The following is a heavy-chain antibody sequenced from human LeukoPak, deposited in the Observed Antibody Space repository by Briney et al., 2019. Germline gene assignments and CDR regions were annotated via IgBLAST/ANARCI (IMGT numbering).Heavy chain of an antibody. D-gene: IGHD5-24*01. J-gene: IGHJ4*01. V-gene: IGHV3-23*01. CDR3: VKRSRDGYNSPLDN. CDR2: ISGSGGET. Sequence: PGGSLRLSCAASRFTFSSYAMNWVRQAPGKGLEWVSQISGSGGETYYADSVQGRFTISTDNSENRLYLQMNSLRAEDTAVYYCVKRSRDGYNSPLDNWGQGTLVTVSS. CDR1: RFTFSSYA.